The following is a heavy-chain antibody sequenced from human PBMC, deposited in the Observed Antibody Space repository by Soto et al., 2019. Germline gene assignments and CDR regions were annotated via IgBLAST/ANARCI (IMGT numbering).Heavy chain of an antibody. J-gene: IGHJ3*02. CDR3: ARTAGGRVRGALDI. CDR2: IPNTENKK. CDR1: GFTFSSYG. D-gene: IGHD6-13*01. V-gene: IGHV3-30-3*01. Sequence: QVHLEESGGGVVQPGTSLRLSCVASGFTFSSYGMHWVRQAPGKGLEWVAVIPNTENKKYYADSVKGRCTISRDNSQNTWLLQMDSLRSENTAMDYCARTAGGRVRGALDIWGKGTMVTVS.